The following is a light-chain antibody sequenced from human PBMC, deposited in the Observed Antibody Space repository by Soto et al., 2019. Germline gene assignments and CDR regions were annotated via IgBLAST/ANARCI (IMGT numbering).Light chain of an antibody. CDR1: QSISDT. J-gene: IGKJ1*01. CDR2: GAS. CDR3: QQYDNWPWT. V-gene: IGKV3-15*01. Sequence: EIVLTQSPGTLSLSPGERAILSYRTSQSISDTLAWYQQKPGQAPRLLIYGASRRATGFPARFSGSGSGTDFTLTISSLQSEDFAVYYCQQYDNWPWTFGQGTKVDI.